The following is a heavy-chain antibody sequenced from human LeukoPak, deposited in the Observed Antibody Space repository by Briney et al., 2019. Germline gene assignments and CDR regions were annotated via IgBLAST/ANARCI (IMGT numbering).Heavy chain of an antibody. CDR2: ISSSSSSI. CDR3: ARRYCSSTSCLFDY. Sequence: PGGSLRLSCAASGFTFSSYEMNWVRQAPGKGLEWVSHISSSSSSISYADSVKGRFTISRDSAKNSLFLQMNSLRAEDTAVYYCARRYCSSTSCLFDYWGQGTLVTVSS. CDR1: GFTFSSYE. D-gene: IGHD2-2*01. V-gene: IGHV3-48*03. J-gene: IGHJ4*02.